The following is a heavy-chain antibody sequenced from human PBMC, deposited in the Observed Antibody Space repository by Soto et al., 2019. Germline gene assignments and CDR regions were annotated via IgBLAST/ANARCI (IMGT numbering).Heavy chain of an antibody. CDR1: GYTFTSYD. V-gene: IGHV1-8*01. CDR3: ARIGCSSTSCTYYYYYYMDV. CDR2: MNPNSGNT. Sequence: ASVKVSCKASGYTFTSYDINWVRQATGQGLEWMGWMNPNSGNTGYAQKFQGRVTMTRNTSISTAYMELSSLRSEDTAVYYCARIGCSSTSCTYYYYYYMDVWGKGTTVTVSS. J-gene: IGHJ6*03. D-gene: IGHD2-2*01.